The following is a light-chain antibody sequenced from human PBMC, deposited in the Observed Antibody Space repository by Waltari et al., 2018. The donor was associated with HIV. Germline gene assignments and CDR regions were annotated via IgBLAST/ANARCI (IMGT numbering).Light chain of an antibody. Sequence: DIVMTQYPDSLVVSLGERATINCKSSQSVLHSSNRNNYLAWYQQKPGQPPKLLIYWASSRGSGVPDRFSGSGSGTDFTLTISSLQAEDVAVYYCQQYFSNPRTFGQGTKVEIK. CDR3: QQYFSNPRT. CDR2: WAS. V-gene: IGKV4-1*01. J-gene: IGKJ1*01. CDR1: QSVLHSSNRNNY.